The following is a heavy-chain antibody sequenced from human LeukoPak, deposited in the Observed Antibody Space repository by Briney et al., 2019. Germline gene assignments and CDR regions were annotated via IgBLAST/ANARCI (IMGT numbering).Heavy chain of an antibody. CDR2: MYTSGST. Sequence: KTSETLSLTCTVSGGSVSSGNYYWSWIRQPAVKALEWIGRMYTSGSTNYNPSLKSRVTISRDTSKNQFSLKLNSVTAADTAVYYCAAMIGYFDYWGQGALVTVSS. CDR1: GGSVSSGNYY. CDR3: AAMIGYFDY. D-gene: IGHD3-22*01. J-gene: IGHJ4*02. V-gene: IGHV4-61*02.